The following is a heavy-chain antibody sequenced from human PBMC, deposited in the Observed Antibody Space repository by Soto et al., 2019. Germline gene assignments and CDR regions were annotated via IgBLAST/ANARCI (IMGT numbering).Heavy chain of an antibody. CDR3: AGAPGSGWFPFDY. V-gene: IGHV1-3*05. Sequence: QVQLVQSGAAEEKPGASVKVSCKASGYTFSSYAMHRVRQAPGQRLEWMGGINAGDGNTKYSQKFQGGVTVTKETSASTVEMERSRLRSKDTAVYYGAGAPGSGWFPFDYWGQGTLVTVSS. CDR1: GYTFSSYA. CDR2: INAGDGNT. D-gene: IGHD6-13*01. J-gene: IGHJ4*02.